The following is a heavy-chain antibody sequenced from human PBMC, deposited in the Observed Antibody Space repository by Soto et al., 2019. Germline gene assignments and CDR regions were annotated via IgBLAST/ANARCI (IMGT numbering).Heavy chain of an antibody. CDR2: IYYSGST. Sequence: PSETLSLTCTVSGGSISSSSYYWGWIRQPPGKGLEWIGSIYYSGSTYYNPSLKSRVTISVDTSKNQFSLKLSSVTAADTAVYYCARPYYYDSSGPRQMDVWGQGTTVTVSS. V-gene: IGHV4-39*01. D-gene: IGHD3-22*01. J-gene: IGHJ6*02. CDR1: GGSISSSSYY. CDR3: ARPYYYDSSGPRQMDV.